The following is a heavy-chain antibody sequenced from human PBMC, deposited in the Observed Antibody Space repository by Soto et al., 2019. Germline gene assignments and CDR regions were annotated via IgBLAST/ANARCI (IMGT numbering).Heavy chain of an antibody. J-gene: IGHJ6*03. CDR3: ARAVRGPHYDFWSGYLSVAFHAYMDV. CDR2: IYYSGST. V-gene: IGHV4-59*01. CDR1: GGSISSYY. D-gene: IGHD3-3*01. Sequence: PSETLSLTCTVSGGSISSYYWSWIRQPPGKGLEWIGYIYYSGSTNYNPSLKSRVTISVDTSKNQFSLKLSSVTAADTAVYYCARAVRGPHYDFWSGYLSVAFHAYMDVWGKGTTVTVSS.